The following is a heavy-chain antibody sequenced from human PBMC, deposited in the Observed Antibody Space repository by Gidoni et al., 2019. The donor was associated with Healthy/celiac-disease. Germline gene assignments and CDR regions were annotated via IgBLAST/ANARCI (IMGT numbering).Heavy chain of an antibody. D-gene: IGHD6-6*01. CDR2: IWYDGSNK. CDR1: GFTFSSYG. V-gene: IGHV3-33*01. CDR3: ARDFGIAARRPGDYYYMDV. J-gene: IGHJ6*03. Sequence: QVQLVESGGGVVQPGRSLRLSCAASGFTFSSYGMHWVRQAPGKGLEWVAVIWYDGSNKYYADSVKGRFTISRDNSKNTLYLQMNSLRAEDTAVYYCARDFGIAARRPGDYYYMDVWGKGTTVTVSS.